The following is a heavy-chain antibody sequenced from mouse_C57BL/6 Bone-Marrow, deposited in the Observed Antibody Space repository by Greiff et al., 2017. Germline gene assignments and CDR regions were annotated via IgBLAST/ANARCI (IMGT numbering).Heavy chain of an antibody. J-gene: IGHJ3*01. D-gene: IGHD2-2*01. CDR2: ISDGGSYT. V-gene: IGHV5-4*01. CDR3: ARDRWLRFAY. Sequence: VQLKQSGGGLVKPGGSLKLSCAASGFTFSSYAMSWVRQTPEKRLEWVATISDGGSYTYYPDNVKGRFTISRDNAKNNLYLQMSHLKSEDTAMYYCARDRWLRFAYWGQGTLVTVSA. CDR1: GFTFSSYA.